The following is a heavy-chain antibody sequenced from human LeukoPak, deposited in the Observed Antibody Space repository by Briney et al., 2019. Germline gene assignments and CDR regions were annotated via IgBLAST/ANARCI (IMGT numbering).Heavy chain of an antibody. D-gene: IGHD3-10*01. J-gene: IGHJ4*02. CDR1: GFTFSNYA. CDR3: AKHYFDSGGYYTRTPNFDY. Sequence: GASLRLSCAASGFTFSNYAMTWVRQAPGKGLEWVSSISGTGGSTYYADSVKGRFTISRDNSKNTLYVQMKSLRVEDTAVYYCAKHYFDSGGYYTRTPNFDYWGQGTLVTVSS. V-gene: IGHV3-23*01. CDR2: ISGTGGST.